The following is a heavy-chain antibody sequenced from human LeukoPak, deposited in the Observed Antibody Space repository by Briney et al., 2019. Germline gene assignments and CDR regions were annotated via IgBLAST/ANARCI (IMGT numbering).Heavy chain of an antibody. V-gene: IGHV3-23*01. Sequence: PGGSLRLSCAASGFTFSTYAMIWVRQAPGRGLEWVSTISDSGGNTYYADSVKGRFTISRDNSKNTLYLQMNSLRAEDTAVYYCARGPSGYHNTGGQGTLVTVSS. J-gene: IGHJ4*02. CDR2: ISDSGGNT. CDR1: GFTFSTYA. CDR3: ARGPSGYHNT. D-gene: IGHD5-12*01.